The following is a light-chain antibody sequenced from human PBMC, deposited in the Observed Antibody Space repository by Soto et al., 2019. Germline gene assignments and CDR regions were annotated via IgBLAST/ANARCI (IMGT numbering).Light chain of an antibody. CDR2: DNN. J-gene: IGLJ2*01. CDR3: GTWDSSLSAVV. V-gene: IGLV1-51*01. Sequence: QSVLTQPPSASGTPGQRVTISCSGSSSNIGSTSVYWYQQLPGTAPKLLIYDNNKRPSGIPDRFSGSRSGTSATLGITGLQTGDEADYYCGTWDSSLSAVVFGGGTKLTVL. CDR1: SSNIGSTS.